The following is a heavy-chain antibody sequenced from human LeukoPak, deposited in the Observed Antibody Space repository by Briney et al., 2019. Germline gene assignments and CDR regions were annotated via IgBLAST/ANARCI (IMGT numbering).Heavy chain of an antibody. CDR3: AREKVGYYDSSGYC. D-gene: IGHD3-22*01. CDR2: ISSSSSTI. J-gene: IGHJ3*01. Sequence: PGGSLRLSCAASGFTFSSYAMSWVRQAPGKGLEWVSYISSSSSTIYYADSVKGRFTISRDNAKNSLYLQMNSLRDEDTAVYYCAREKVGYYDSSGYCWGQGTMVTVSS. V-gene: IGHV3-48*02. CDR1: GFTFSSYA.